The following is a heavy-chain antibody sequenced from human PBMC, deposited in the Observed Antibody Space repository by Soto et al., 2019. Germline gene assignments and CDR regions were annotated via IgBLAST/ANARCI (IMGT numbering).Heavy chain of an antibody. CDR1: GFTFSSYA. CDR3: ARDSGVVPAAMSYYFDY. CDR2: ISYDGSNK. D-gene: IGHD2-2*01. J-gene: IGHJ4*02. Sequence: GGSLRLSCAASGFTFSSYAMHWVRQAPGKGLEWVAVISYDGSNKYYADSVKGRFTISRDNSKNTPYLQMNSLRAEDTAVYYCARDSGVVPAAMSYYFDYWGQGTLVTVSS. V-gene: IGHV3-30-3*01.